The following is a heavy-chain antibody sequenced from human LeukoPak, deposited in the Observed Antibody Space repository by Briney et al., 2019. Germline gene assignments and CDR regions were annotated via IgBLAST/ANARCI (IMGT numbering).Heavy chain of an antibody. J-gene: IGHJ4*02. CDR2: LYYSGSTNYSPYYSGST. V-gene: IGHV4-59*12. D-gene: IGHD2-2*01. Sequence: PPETLSLTCIVSGDSISRYYWSWIRQPPGKGLEWIGYLYYSGSTNYSPYYSGSTYYNPSLKSRVTISVDTSKNQFSLKLSSVTAADTAVYYCARAPFSPAAMYYFDYWGQGTLVTVSS. CDR3: ARAPFSPAAMYYFDY. CDR1: GDSISRYY.